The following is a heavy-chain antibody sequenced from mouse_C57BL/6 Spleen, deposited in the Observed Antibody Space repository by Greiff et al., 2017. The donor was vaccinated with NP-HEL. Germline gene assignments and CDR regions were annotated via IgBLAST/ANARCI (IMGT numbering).Heavy chain of an antibody. V-gene: IGHV3-6*01. Sequence: EVQLQESGPGLVKPSQSLSLTCSVTGYSIPSGYYWNWIRQFPGNKLEWMGYISYDGSNNYNPSLKNRISITRDTSKNQFFLKLNSVTTEDTATYYCARAEGYYGSSYPAWFAYWGQGTLVTVSA. CDR1: GYSIPSGYY. D-gene: IGHD1-1*01. CDR3: ARAEGYYGSSYPAWFAY. J-gene: IGHJ3*01. CDR2: ISYDGSN.